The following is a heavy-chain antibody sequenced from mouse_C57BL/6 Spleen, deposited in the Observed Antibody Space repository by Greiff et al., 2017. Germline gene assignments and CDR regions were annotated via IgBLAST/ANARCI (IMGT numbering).Heavy chain of an antibody. Sequence: EVQRVESGGGLVQPGGSMKLSCAASGFTFSDAWMDWVRQSPEKGLEWVAEIRNKANNHATYYAESVKGRFTISRDDSKSSVYLQMNSLRAEDTGIYYCTRPITTVVDYWYFDVWGTGTTVTVSS. CDR1: GFTFSDAW. J-gene: IGHJ1*03. D-gene: IGHD1-1*01. CDR3: TRPITTVVDYWYFDV. CDR2: IRNKANNHAT. V-gene: IGHV6-6*01.